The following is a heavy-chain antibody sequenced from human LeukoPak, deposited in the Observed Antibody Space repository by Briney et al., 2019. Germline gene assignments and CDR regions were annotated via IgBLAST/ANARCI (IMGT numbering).Heavy chain of an antibody. CDR1: GYPITAGYY. CDR2: FFHTGHT. CDR3: ARTTEDCSRTSCYQYWFDP. J-gene: IGHJ5*02. D-gene: IGHD2-2*01. Sequence: SETLSLTCTVSGYPITAGYYWGWIRQAPGKGLEWLGSFFHTGHTYDNPSLKSPVTLSVDTSKNQFSLKLTSVTASDTAVYYCARTTEDCSRTSCYQYWFDPWGQGTLVTVSS. V-gene: IGHV4-38-2*02.